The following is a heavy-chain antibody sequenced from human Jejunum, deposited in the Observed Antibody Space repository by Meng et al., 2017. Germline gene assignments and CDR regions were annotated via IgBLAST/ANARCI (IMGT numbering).Heavy chain of an antibody. CDR3: ARERQTSGEDY. CDR2: INTDNGDT. D-gene: IGHD2-15*01. CDR1: GYIFKNYA. Sequence: QAPFVQSAAECKEPGASVKVSCKASGYIFKNYAMQWVRQAPGQRLDWIGWINTDNGDTQYSQTFQGRVTITRDTSASTTYMELSSLRSEDTAVYFCARERQTSGEDYWGQGTLVTVSS. V-gene: IGHV1-3*04. J-gene: IGHJ4*02.